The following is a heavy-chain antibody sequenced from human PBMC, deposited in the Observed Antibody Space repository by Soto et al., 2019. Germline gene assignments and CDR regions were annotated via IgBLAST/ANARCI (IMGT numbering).Heavy chain of an antibody. CDR3: ARDLSEYGMDV. CDR1: GFTFSSYG. Sequence: LSLTCAASGFTFSSYGMHWVRQAPGKGLEWVAVIWYDGSNKYYADSVKGRFTISRDNSKNTLYLQMNSLRAEDTAVYYCARDLSEYGMDVWGQGTTVTVSS. D-gene: IGHD3-16*02. CDR2: IWYDGSNK. J-gene: IGHJ6*02. V-gene: IGHV3-33*01.